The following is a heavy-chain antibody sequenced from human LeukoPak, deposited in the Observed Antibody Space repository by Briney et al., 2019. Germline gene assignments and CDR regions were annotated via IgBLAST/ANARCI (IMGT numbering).Heavy chain of an antibody. CDR2: INHSGST. CDR3: ATTYYDFWSGRSHYYMDV. D-gene: IGHD3-3*01. V-gene: IGHV4-34*01. Sequence: SETLSLTCAVYGGSFSGYYWSWIRQPPGKGLEWIGEINHSGSTNYNPSLKSRVTISVDTSKNQFSLKLSSVTAADTAVYYCATTYYDFWSGRSHYYMDVWGKGTTVTVSS. J-gene: IGHJ6*03. CDR1: GGSFSGYY.